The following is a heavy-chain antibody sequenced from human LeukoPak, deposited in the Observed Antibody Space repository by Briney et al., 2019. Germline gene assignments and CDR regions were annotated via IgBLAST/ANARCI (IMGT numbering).Heavy chain of an antibody. D-gene: IGHD2-15*01. CDR2: IKQDGSEK. V-gene: IGHV3-7*01. CDR1: EFTFSSYS. Sequence: PGGSLKLSCAASEFTFSSYSMNWVRQAPGKGLERVANIKQDGSEKYYVDSVKGRFTISRDNARNSLFLQMNSLRADDTAVYYCNSGAFYWGQGTLVTVSS. J-gene: IGHJ4*02. CDR3: NSGAFY.